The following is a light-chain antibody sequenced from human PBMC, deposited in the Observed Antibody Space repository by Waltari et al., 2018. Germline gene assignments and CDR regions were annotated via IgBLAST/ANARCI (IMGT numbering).Light chain of an antibody. CDR2: GAS. V-gene: IGKV3-15*01. J-gene: IGKJ1*01. Sequence: EIVMTQPPATLSVSPGERANLSCRSSQSVSSNLAWYQQKPGQSPRLIIYGASTRATGIAARFSGSGSGTEFTLTISSLQSEDFALYYCQQYNDWPRTFGQGTKVEV. CDR3: QQYNDWPRT. CDR1: QSVSSN.